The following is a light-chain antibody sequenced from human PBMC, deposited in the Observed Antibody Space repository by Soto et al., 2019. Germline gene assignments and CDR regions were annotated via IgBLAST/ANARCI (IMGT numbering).Light chain of an antibody. V-gene: IGKV3-15*01. CDR3: QQYNNWPQT. CDR2: GAS. CDR1: QSVSSN. Sequence: EIVMTQSPATLSVSPGERATLSSRASQSVSSNLAWYQQKPGQAPRLLIYGASTRATGIPARFCGSGSGTEFTLTISSLKSEDFAVYYCQQYNNWPQTFGQGTKVEIK. J-gene: IGKJ1*01.